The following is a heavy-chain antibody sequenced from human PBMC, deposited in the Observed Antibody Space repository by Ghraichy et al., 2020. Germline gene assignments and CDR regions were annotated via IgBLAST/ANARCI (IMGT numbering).Heavy chain of an antibody. CDR2: IIPIFGIA. D-gene: IGHD4-23*01. CDR3: ARGETLKELTPFDY. V-gene: IGHV1-69*10. J-gene: IGHJ4*02. CDR1: GGTFSSYA. Sequence: SVKVSFKASGGTFSSYAISWVRQAPGQGLEWMGGIIPIFGIANYAQKFQGRVTITADKSTSTAYMELSSLRSEDTAVYYCARGETLKELTPFDYWGQGTLVTVSS.